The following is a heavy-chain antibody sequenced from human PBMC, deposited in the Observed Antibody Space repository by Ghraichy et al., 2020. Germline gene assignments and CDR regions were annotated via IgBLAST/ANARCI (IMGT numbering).Heavy chain of an antibody. D-gene: IGHD2-2*01. J-gene: IGHJ5*02. CDR3: AHSAYLVVVPAAIWFDP. Sequence: SGPTLVKPTQTLTLTCTFSGFSLSTSGVGVGWIRQPPGKALEWLALIYWNDDKRYSPSLKSRLTITKDTSKNQVVLTMTNMDPVDTATYYCAHSAYLVVVPAAIWFDPWGQGTLVTVSS. CDR1: GFSLSTSGVG. V-gene: IGHV2-5*01. CDR2: IYWNDDK.